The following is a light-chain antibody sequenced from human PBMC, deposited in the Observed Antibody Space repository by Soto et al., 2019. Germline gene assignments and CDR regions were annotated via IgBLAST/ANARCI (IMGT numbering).Light chain of an antibody. Sequence: PVERVTLSCRASQSVSSSYLTWYQQKPGQAPRLLIYGASTRATGIPARFSGSGSGTDFTLTISSLQPEDFAVYYCQRGKTFGQGTKVDIK. CDR3: QRGKT. V-gene: IGKV3D-7*01. CDR2: GAS. J-gene: IGKJ1*01. CDR1: QSVSSSY.